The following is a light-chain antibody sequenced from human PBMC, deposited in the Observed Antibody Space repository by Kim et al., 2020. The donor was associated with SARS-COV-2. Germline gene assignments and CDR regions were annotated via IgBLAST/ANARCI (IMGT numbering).Light chain of an antibody. J-gene: IGLJ2*01. CDR3: QSFDTTNVV. CDR2: EDY. CDR1: SGSIASNY. Sequence: NFMLTQPHSVSESPGKTVTISCTRSSGSIASNYVQWYQQRPGSAPTTVIYEDYQRPSGVPDRFSGSIDSSSNSASLTISGLKTEDEADYYCQSFDTTNVVFGGGTQLTVL. V-gene: IGLV6-57*04.